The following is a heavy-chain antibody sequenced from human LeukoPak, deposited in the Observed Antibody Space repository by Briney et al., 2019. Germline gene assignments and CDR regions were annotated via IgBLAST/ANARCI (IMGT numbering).Heavy chain of an antibody. J-gene: IGHJ4*02. CDR3: ARAAINYYDSSGPIDY. CDR2: ISSSGSTI. V-gene: IGHV3-11*01. D-gene: IGHD3-22*01. Sequence: PGGSLRLSCAASGFTFSDYYMSWIRQAPGKGLEWVSYISSSGSTIYYADSVKGRFTISSDNAKNSLYLQMNSLRAEDTAVYYCARAAINYYDSSGPIDYWGQGTLVTVSS. CDR1: GFTFSDYY.